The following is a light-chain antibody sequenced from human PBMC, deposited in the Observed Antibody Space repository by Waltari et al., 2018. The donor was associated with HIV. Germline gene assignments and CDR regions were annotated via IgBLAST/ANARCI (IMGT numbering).Light chain of an antibody. J-gene: IGLJ3*02. CDR2: DVN. CDR3: CSYAGTSWI. V-gene: IGLV2-11*01. CDR1: ISDVGGYDF. Sequence: QSALTQPRSVSGSPGQSVTISCTGSISDVGGYDFVSWHQQHPDNAPQLIIYDVNRRASGVTGCFSGSKSGNTASLTISGLQSEDEADYYCCSYAGTSWIFGGGTKLTVL.